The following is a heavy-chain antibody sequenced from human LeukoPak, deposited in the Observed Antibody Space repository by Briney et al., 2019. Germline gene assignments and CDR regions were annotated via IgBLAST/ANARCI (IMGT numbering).Heavy chain of an antibody. CDR2: IYPGDSDT. Sequence: PGECLKISCKGSGYNFTSYWIGWVRQKPGKGLEWMGIIYPGDSDTRYSPSLQGQVTISADKSISTAYLQWSSLKASDTAMYYCARHTRDDYYGWGSYYNDYWGQGTLVTVSS. J-gene: IGHJ4*02. D-gene: IGHD3-10*01. CDR1: GYNFTSYW. V-gene: IGHV5-51*01. CDR3: ARHTRDDYYGWGSYYNDY.